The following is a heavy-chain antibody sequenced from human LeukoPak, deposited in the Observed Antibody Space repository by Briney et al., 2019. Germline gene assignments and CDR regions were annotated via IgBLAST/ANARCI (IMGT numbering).Heavy chain of an antibody. CDR1: GYTFNSYA. Sequence: SVKVSCKASGYTFNSYAISWVRQAPGQGLEWMGRIIPILGIANYAQKFQGRVTITADKSTSTAYMELSSLRSEDTAVYYCAGIVATMNYFDYWGQGTLVTVSS. V-gene: IGHV1-69*04. CDR2: IIPILGIA. J-gene: IGHJ4*02. CDR3: AGIVATMNYFDY. D-gene: IGHD5-12*01.